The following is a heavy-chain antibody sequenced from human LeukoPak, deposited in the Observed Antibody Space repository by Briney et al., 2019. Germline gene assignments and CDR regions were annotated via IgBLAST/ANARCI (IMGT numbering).Heavy chain of an antibody. CDR2: INHSGST. CDR1: GGSFSGYY. J-gene: IGHJ5*02. CDR3: ARGGGYNWFDP. V-gene: IGHV4-34*01. Sequence: PSETLSLTCAVYGGSFSGYYWRGIRQPPGEGLEWIGEINHSGSTNYNPSLKSRVTVSVDTSKNQFSLKLSSVTAADTAVYYCARGGGYNWFDPWGQGTLVTVSS.